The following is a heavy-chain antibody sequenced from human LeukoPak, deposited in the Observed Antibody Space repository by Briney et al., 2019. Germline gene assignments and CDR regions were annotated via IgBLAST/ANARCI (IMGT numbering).Heavy chain of an antibody. V-gene: IGHV1-69*13. Sequence: EASVKVSCKASGYTFTSYGISWVRQAPGQGLEWMGGIIPIFGTVNYAQKFQVRVTITADVSTSTVYLELSSLRAEDTAVYYCARGVEYSSAWYFPFDQWGQGTLVTVSS. CDR2: IIPIFGTV. CDR1: GYTFTSYG. D-gene: IGHD6-19*01. CDR3: ARGVEYSSAWYFPFDQ. J-gene: IGHJ4*02.